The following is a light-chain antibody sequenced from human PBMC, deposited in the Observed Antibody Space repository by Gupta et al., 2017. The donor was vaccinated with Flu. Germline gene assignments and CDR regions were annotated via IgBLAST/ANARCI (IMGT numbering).Light chain of an antibody. J-gene: IGKJ2*01. CDR2: WAS. V-gene: IGKV4-1*01. Sequence: VLTQSPDSLALSLGERATISCKSSQSLLYSSNNKNYLAWFQQKPGQPPKLLLYWASTRESGVPDRFSGSGSGTDFTLTISTLQAEDVAIYYCHQKYRTPYTFGQGTKLEIK. CDR1: QSLLYSSNNKNY. CDR3: HQKYRTPYT.